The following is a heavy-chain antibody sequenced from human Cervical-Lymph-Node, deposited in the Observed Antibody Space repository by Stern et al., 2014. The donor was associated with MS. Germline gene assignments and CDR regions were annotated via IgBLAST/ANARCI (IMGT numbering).Heavy chain of an antibody. D-gene: IGHD3-9*01. CDR1: GGSLSNGLYY. V-gene: IGHV4-31*03. CDR3: ARVADFDWSYDS. Sequence: QVQLQESGPGLVRPSQTLSLTCSVSGGSLSNGLYYWSWIRQHPGKGLEWLGYIHHSGTAGYNPSLNSRVSISVDTSKNQFSLKVTSVTAAETALYYCARVADFDWSYDSWGQGILVTVSS. J-gene: IGHJ4*02. CDR2: IHHSGTA.